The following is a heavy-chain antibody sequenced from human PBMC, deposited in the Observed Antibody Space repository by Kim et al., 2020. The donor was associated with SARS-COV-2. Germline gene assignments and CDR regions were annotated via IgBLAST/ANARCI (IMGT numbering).Heavy chain of an antibody. Sequence: SETLSLTCAVSGGSISSSNWWSWVRQPPGKGLEWIGEIYHSESTNYNPSLKSRVTISVDKSKNQFSLKLSSVTAADTAVYYCVGTSKYYDVWSGYHHDAFDIWGQGTMVTVSS. D-gene: IGHD3-3*01. CDR2: IYHSEST. CDR1: GGSISSSNW. CDR3: VGTSKYYDVWSGYHHDAFDI. V-gene: IGHV4-4*02. J-gene: IGHJ3*02.